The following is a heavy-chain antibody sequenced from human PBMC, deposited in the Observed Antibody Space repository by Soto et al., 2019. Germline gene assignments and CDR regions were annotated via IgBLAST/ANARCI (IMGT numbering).Heavy chain of an antibody. CDR3: AREPYMITFWGVIAPDY. CDR1: GYTFTSYG. V-gene: IGHV1-18*01. Sequence: QVQLVQSGAEVKKPGASVKVSCKASGYTFTSYGISWVRQAPGQGLEWMGWISAYNGNTDYAQKLQGRVTMTTDTSTSTAYMELRSLRADDTAVYYCAREPYMITFWGVIAPDYWGQGTLVTVSS. CDR2: ISAYNGNT. D-gene: IGHD3-16*02. J-gene: IGHJ4*02.